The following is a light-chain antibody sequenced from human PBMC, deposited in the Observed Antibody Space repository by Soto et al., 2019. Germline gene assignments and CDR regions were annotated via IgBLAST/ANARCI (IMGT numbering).Light chain of an antibody. Sequence: QSALTQPASVSGSPGQSIIISCTGTSSDVGGYNYVSWYQQHPGKAPKLVIFDVSDRPSGVSNRFSGSKSGNTASLTISGLQAEDEADYYCSSYTSSSTRVFGTGTKVTVL. CDR1: SSDVGGYNY. J-gene: IGLJ1*01. V-gene: IGLV2-14*01. CDR3: SSYTSSSTRV. CDR2: DVS.